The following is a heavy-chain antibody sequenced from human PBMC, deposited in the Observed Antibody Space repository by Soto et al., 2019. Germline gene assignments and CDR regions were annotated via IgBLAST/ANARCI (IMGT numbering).Heavy chain of an antibody. J-gene: IGHJ3*02. D-gene: IGHD6-13*01. V-gene: IGHV4-61*01. Sequence: SETLSLTCTVSGGSVSSGSYYWSWIRQSPGKGLEWIGFIYYAGNTNYNPSLKSRVTISIAPSKNQFSLNLTSVTATDTAVYFCATTAATGPFKGVAFDIWGQGTMVTVSS. CDR2: IYYAGNT. CDR3: ATTAATGPFKGVAFDI. CDR1: GGSVSSGSYY.